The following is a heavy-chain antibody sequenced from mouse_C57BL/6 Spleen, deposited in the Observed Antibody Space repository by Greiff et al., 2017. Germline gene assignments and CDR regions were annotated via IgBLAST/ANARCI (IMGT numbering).Heavy chain of an antibody. Sequence: QVQLKQSGAELVRPGTSVKMSCKASGYTFTNYWIGWAKQRPGHGLEWIGDIYPGGGYTNYNEKFKGKATLTADKSSSTAYMQFSSLTSEDSAIYYCARGPTTVVATDYAMDYWGQGTSVTVSS. CDR3: ARGPTTVVATDYAMDY. D-gene: IGHD1-1*01. CDR2: IYPGGGYT. CDR1: GYTFTNYW. J-gene: IGHJ4*01. V-gene: IGHV1-63*01.